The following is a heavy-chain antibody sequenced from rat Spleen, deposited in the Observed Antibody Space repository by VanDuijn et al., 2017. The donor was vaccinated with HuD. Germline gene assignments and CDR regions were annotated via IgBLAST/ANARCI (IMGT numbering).Heavy chain of an antibody. CDR1: GLSLTSNS. J-gene: IGHJ2*01. Sequence: QVQLTESGPGLVQPSQTLSLTCTVSGLSLTSNSVSWIRQPPGKGLEWMGVIWSHGGIDYNSALKSRLSISRDTAKSQGFLKMNRLQTEDTATYYCARDGGELGYWGQGVMVTVSS. V-gene: IGHV2-47*01. D-gene: IGHD4-1*01. CDR2: IWSHGGI. CDR3: ARDGGELGY.